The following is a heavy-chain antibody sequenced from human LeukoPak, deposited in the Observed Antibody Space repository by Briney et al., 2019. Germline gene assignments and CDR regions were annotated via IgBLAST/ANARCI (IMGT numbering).Heavy chain of an antibody. CDR1: GGSISSSSYY. J-gene: IGHJ6*02. CDR3: ARAPHLRFLEWLSPYGMDV. Sequence: SETLSLTCTVSGGSISSSSYYWGWIRQPPGTGLEWIGSIYYSGSTYYNPSLKSRVTISVDTSKNQFSLKLSSVTAADTAVYYCARAPHLRFLEWLSPYGMDVRGQGTTVTVSS. V-gene: IGHV4-39*01. CDR2: IYYSGST. D-gene: IGHD3-3*01.